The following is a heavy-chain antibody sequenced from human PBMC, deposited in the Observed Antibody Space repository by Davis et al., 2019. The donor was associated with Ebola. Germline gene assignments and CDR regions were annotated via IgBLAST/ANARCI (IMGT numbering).Heavy chain of an antibody. CDR3: AKNNWNDFIILDY. V-gene: IGHV3-21*04. CDR2: ISSSSSYI. D-gene: IGHD1-1*01. J-gene: IGHJ4*02. CDR1: GFTFSSYS. Sequence: GESLKISCAASGFTFSSYSMNWVRQAPGKGLEWVSSISSSSSYIYYADSVKGRFTISRDNSKNTLYLQMNSLRAEDTAVYYCAKNNWNDFIILDYWGQGTLVTVSS.